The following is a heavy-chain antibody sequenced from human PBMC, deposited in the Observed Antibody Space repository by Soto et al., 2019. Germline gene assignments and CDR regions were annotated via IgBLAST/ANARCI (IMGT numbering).Heavy chain of an antibody. CDR2: IIPALGTT. J-gene: IGHJ5*02. D-gene: IGHD2-15*01. Sequence: ASVKVSCKAFGGPFSSHTFSWVRQAPGQGLEWMGRIIPALGTTTYAQKFQGRVTITADKSTSTAYMELSSLRSEDTAVYYCARDPEGYCSGGSCYKRWFDPWGQGTLVTVSS. CDR3: ARDPEGYCSGGSCYKRWFDP. CDR1: GGPFSSHT. V-gene: IGHV1-69*08.